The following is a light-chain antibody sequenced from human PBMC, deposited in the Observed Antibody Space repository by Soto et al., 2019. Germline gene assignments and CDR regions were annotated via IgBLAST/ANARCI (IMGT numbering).Light chain of an antibody. V-gene: IGKV1-5*03. Sequence: DIQMTQSPSNLSASVGDRVTITCRASQSISSWLAWYQQKPGKAPKLLIYKASSLESGVPSRFSGSGSGTALTLTISSLQPDDFATYYCQPYNSYLTFGQGTKVEIK. CDR2: KAS. J-gene: IGKJ1*01. CDR1: QSISSW. CDR3: QPYNSYLT.